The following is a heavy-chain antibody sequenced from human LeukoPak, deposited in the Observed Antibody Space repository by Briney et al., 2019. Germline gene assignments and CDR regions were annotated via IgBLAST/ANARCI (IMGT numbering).Heavy chain of an antibody. Sequence: SVKVSCKASGYTFTGYYMHWVRQAPGQGLEWMGGIIPIFGTANYAQKFQGRVTITADESTSTAYMELSSLRSEDTAVYYCARDDYGDYGGGYWGQGTLVTVSS. CDR3: ARDDYGDYGGGY. V-gene: IGHV1-69*13. J-gene: IGHJ4*02. CDR2: IIPIFGTA. D-gene: IGHD4-17*01. CDR1: GYTFTGYY.